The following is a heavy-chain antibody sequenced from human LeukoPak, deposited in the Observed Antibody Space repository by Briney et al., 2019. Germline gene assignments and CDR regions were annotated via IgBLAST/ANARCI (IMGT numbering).Heavy chain of an antibody. J-gene: IGHJ5*02. CDR2: INAGNGNT. D-gene: IGHD3-3*01. Sequence: GASVKVSCKASGYTFTSYAMHWVRQAPGQRLEWMGWINAGNGNTKYSQKFQGRVTITRDTSASTAYMELSSLRPEDTAVYYCARDQRITIFGVVPNWFDPWGQGTLVTVSS. V-gene: IGHV1-3*01. CDR1: GYTFTSYA. CDR3: ARDQRITIFGVVPNWFDP.